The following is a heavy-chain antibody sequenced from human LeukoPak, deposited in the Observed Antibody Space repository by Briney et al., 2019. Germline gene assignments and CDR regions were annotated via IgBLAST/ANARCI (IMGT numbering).Heavy chain of an antibody. D-gene: IGHD3-10*01. Sequence: ASVTVSCKASGYTFTSYGISWVRQAPGQGLEWMGWISAYNGSTNYAQKLQGRVTMTTDTSTSTAYMELRSLRSDDTAVYYCARENMVRGVSTLPDYWGQGTLVTVSS. CDR3: ARENMVRGVSTLPDY. V-gene: IGHV1-18*01. CDR1: GYTFTSYG. CDR2: ISAYNGST. J-gene: IGHJ4*02.